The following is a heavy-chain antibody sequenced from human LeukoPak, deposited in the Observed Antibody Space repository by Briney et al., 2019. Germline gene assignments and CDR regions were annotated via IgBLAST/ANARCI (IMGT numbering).Heavy chain of an antibody. Sequence: SETLSLTCTVSGNSINIYSWNWIRQSPEKGLEWIAYMYYSGTTNYNPSLENRAAISLDLSRHQFSLRLSSVTAADTAVYFCATTDKNRYYINVWGPGTTVIVSS. CDR2: MYYSGTT. CDR1: GNSINIYS. V-gene: IGHV4-59*12. D-gene: IGHD2-21*01. CDR3: ATTDKNRYYINV. J-gene: IGHJ6*01.